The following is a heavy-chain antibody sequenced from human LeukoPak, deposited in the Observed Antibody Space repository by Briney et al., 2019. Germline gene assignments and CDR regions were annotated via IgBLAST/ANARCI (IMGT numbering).Heavy chain of an antibody. CDR2: ISWNSGII. CDR3: AKGRRTTVTTDCFDP. CDR1: GFIFDNYV. Sequence: GRSLRLSCAASGFIFDNYVMHWVRQVPGKGLEWVSGISWNSGIIGYGDSVKGRFTISRDNARNSLYLQMNSLRAEDTALYYCAKGRRTTVTTDCFDPWGQGTLVTVSS. D-gene: IGHD4-11*01. J-gene: IGHJ5*02. V-gene: IGHV3-9*01.